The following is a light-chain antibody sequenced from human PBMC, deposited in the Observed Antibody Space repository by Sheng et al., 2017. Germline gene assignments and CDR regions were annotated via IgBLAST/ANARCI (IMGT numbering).Light chain of an antibody. CDR1: SSDIGNYNY. V-gene: IGLV2-14*03. Sequence: QSALTQPASVSGSPGQSITISCTGISSDIGNYNYVSWYQQHPGNAPRLIIYAVSNRPSGISNRFSGSKSGNTASLTIAGLQAEDEADYFCSSYRSNTYVFGSGTKVTVL. CDR2: AVS. CDR3: SSYRSNTYV. J-gene: IGLJ1*01.